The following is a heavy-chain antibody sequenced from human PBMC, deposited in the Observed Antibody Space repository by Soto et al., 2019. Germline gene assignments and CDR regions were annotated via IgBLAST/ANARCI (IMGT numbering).Heavy chain of an antibody. Sequence: WWSLRLCCAASGFTFSSYAMHWFRQAPGKGLEWVAVISYDGSNKYYADSVKGRFTISRDNSKNTLYLQMNSLRAEDTAVYYCARDWQYGMDVWGQGTTVTVSS. CDR2: ISYDGSNK. CDR3: ARDWQYGMDV. CDR1: GFTFSSYA. J-gene: IGHJ6*02. V-gene: IGHV3-30-3*01.